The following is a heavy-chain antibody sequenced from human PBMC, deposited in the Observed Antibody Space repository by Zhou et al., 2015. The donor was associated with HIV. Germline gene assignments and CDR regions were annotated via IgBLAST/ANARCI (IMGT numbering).Heavy chain of an antibody. CDR1: GGTFSSYA. Sequence: QVQLVQSGAEVKKPGSSVKVSCKASGGTFSSYAISWVRQAPGQGLEWMGGIIPIFGTANYAQKFQGRVTITADESTSTAYMELSSLRSEDTAVYYCARGPGLPYCSSTSCSYYYYYMDVWGKGTTVTVSS. CDR2: IIPIFGTA. V-gene: IGHV1-69*01. J-gene: IGHJ6*03. CDR3: ARGPGLPYCSSTSCSYYYYYMDV. D-gene: IGHD2-2*01.